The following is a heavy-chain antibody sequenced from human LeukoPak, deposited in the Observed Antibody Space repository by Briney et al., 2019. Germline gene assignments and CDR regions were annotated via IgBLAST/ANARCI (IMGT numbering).Heavy chain of an antibody. CDR2: ISGSGGST. Sequence: GGSLRLSCAPSGFTLSSYAMSWVRQAPGKGLEWVSAISGSGGSTYYADSVKGRFTISRDNSKNTLYLQMNSLRAEDTAVYYCAKGNPFDYYDSSGYPDDAFDIWGQGTMVTVSS. V-gene: IGHV3-23*01. J-gene: IGHJ3*02. CDR3: AKGNPFDYYDSSGYPDDAFDI. CDR1: GFTLSSYA. D-gene: IGHD3-22*01.